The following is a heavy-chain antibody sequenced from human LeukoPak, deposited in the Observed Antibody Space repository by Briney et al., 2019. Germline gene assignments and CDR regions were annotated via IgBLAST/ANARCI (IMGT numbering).Heavy chain of an antibody. CDR1: GFTFSSYA. J-gene: IGHJ4*02. CDR3: AKDRRGDSSGWYIYDY. Sequence: GGSLRLSCAASGFTFSSYAMSWVRQAPGKGLEWVSAISGSGSSTYYADSVKGRFTISRDNSKNTLYLQMNSLRAEDTAVYYCAKDRRGDSSGWYIYDYWGQGTLVTVSS. V-gene: IGHV3-23*01. D-gene: IGHD6-19*01. CDR2: ISGSGSST.